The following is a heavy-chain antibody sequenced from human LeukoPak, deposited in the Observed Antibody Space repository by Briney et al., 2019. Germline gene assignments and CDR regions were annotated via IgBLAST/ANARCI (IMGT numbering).Heavy chain of an antibody. V-gene: IGHV3-23*01. Sequence: GGSLRLSCAASGFTFNNYAMGWVRQPPGKGLEWLSAIDGGGDATKYADSVKGRFTISIDNSKNTLYLQMNSLRAEDTAVYYCAKVVSRIVVVIAGYYFDYWGQGTLVTVSS. CDR1: GFTFNNYA. CDR2: IDGGGDAT. CDR3: AKVVSRIVVVIAGYYFDY. D-gene: IGHD2-21*01. J-gene: IGHJ4*02.